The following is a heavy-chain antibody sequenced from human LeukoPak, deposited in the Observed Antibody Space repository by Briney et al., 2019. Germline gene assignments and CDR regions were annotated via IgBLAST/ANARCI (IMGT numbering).Heavy chain of an antibody. CDR2: IYTSGST. V-gene: IGHV4-4*07. CDR3: VRDRVYGRIAVAGSRAYYFDY. CDR1: GGSISSYY. Sequence: SETLSLTCTVSGGSISSYYWSWIRQPAGKGLEWIGRIYTSGSTNYNPSLKSRVTMSVDTSKNQFSLKLSSVTAADTAVYYCVRDRVYGRIAVAGSRAYYFDYWGQGTLVTVSS. D-gene: IGHD6-19*01. J-gene: IGHJ4*02.